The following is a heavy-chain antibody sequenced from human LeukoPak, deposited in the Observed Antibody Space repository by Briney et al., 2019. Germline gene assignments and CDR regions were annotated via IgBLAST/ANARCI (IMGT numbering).Heavy chain of an antibody. D-gene: IGHD3-3*01. CDR1: GGTFSSYT. V-gene: IGHV1-69*02. Sequence: SVKVSCKASGGTFSSYTISWVRQAPGQGLEWMGRIIPILGIANYAQKFQGSVTITADKSTSTAYMELSSLRSEDTAVYYCAGETYDFWSGYLETQDYWGQGTLVTVSS. J-gene: IGHJ4*02. CDR2: IIPILGIA. CDR3: AGETYDFWSGYLETQDY.